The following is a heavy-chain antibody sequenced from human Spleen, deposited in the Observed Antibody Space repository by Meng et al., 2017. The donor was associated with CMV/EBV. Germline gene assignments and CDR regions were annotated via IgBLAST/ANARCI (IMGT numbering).Heavy chain of an antibody. V-gene: IGHV1-46*01. J-gene: IGHJ4*02. CDR3: ARVFSYGLQWDY. CDR1: GGTFSSYT. Sequence: ASVKVSCKASGGTFSSYTISWVRQAPGQGLEWMGIINPSGGSTSYAQKFQGRVTMTRGTSTSTVYMELSSLRSEDTAVYYCARVFSYGLQWDYWGQGTLVTVSS. D-gene: IGHD6-19*01. CDR2: INPSGGST.